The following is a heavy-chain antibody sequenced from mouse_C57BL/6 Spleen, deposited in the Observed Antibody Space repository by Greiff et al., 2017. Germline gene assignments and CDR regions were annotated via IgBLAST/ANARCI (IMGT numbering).Heavy chain of an antibody. CDR2: INPASGGT. CDR3: ARNYGSSYWYFDV. J-gene: IGHJ1*03. D-gene: IGHD1-1*01. Sequence: QVQLQQSGAELVRPGTSVKVSCKASGYAFTNYLIEWVKQRPGQGLEWIGVINPASGGTNYNEKFKGKATLTADKSSNTAYMQLSSLTSEDSAVYFCARNYGSSYWYFDVWGTGTTVTVSA. CDR1: GYAFTNYL. V-gene: IGHV1-54*01.